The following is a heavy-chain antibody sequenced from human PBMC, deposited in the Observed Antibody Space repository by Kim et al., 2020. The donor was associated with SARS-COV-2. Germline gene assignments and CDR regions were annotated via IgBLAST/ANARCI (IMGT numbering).Heavy chain of an antibody. V-gene: IGHV4-4*02. D-gene: IGHD3-10*01. J-gene: IGHJ4*02. CDR3: ARAGSTVKFFDY. Sequence: KYHPALKSRVTILVDKSKNQFSLKLWSVTAADTAVYYCARAGSTVKFFDYWGQGTLVTVAS.